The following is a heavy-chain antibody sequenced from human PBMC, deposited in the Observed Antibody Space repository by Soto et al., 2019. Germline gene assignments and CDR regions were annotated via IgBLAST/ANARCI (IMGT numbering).Heavy chain of an antibody. Sequence: QVQVVESGGAAVQPGQSLRLSCAASGFTFSSYTFHWVRQAPGKGLEWVAVVSYDGRQKFHADSVKGRFTISRDNFKNTVNLQMNSLRPEDTAIYFCAKDRTVAARNFDYWGQGTQVTVSS. CDR1: GFTFSSYT. CDR2: VSYDGRQK. D-gene: IGHD6-6*01. J-gene: IGHJ4*02. CDR3: AKDRTVAARNFDY. V-gene: IGHV3-30*04.